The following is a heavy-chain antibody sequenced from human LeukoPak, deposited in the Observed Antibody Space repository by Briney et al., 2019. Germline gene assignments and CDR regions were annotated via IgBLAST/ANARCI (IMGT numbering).Heavy chain of an antibody. CDR2: ISSSSSYI. J-gene: IGHJ6*03. CDR3: ARDFWSGYSYYYYYYMDV. V-gene: IGHV3-21*01. CDR1: GFTFNSYA. Sequence: GALRLSCAVSGFTFNSYAMSWVRQAPGKGLEWVSSISSSSSYIYYADSVKGRFTISRDNAKNSLYLRMNSLRAEDTAVYYCARDFWSGYSYYYYYYMDVWGKGTTVTVSS. D-gene: IGHD3-3*01.